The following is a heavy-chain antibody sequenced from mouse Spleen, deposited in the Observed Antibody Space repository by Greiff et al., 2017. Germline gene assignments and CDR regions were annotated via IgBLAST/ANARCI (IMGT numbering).Heavy chain of an antibody. CDR1: GYSFTGYY. Sequence: VQLKESGPELVKPGASVKISCKASGYSFTGYYMNWVKQSPEKSLEWIGEINPSTGGTTYNQKFKAKATLTVDKSSSTAYMQLKSLTSEDSAVYYCARSYYGYGFDYWGQGTTLTVSS. CDR3: ARSYYGYGFDY. D-gene: IGHD1-2*01. CDR2: INPSTGGT. J-gene: IGHJ2*01. V-gene: IGHV1-42*01.